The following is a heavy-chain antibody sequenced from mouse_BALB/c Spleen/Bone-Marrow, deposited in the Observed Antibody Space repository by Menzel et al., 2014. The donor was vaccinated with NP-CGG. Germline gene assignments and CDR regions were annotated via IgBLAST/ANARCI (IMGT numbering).Heavy chain of an antibody. CDR2: ISSGGSYT. Sequence: EVQVVESGGGLVKPGGSLKLSCAASGFTFSSYAMSWVRQTPEKRLEWVATISSGGSYTYYPDSVKGRLTISRDNAKNPLFPQMSRLRAEDTAMYFWARRGYGNYVGYAMDYWGQGTSLTVSS. CDR3: ARRGYGNYVGYAMDY. D-gene: IGHD2-10*02. CDR1: GFTFSSYA. J-gene: IGHJ4*01. V-gene: IGHV5-9-3*01.